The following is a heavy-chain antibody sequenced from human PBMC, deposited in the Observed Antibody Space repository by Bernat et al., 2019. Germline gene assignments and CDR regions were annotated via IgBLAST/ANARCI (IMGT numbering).Heavy chain of an antibody. CDR3: AGEVPAASYYYYYGMDV. D-gene: IGHD2-2*01. CDR1: GYSISSGYY. J-gene: IGHJ6*02. CDR2: IYYSGST. V-gene: IGHV4-38-2*01. Sequence: QVQLQESGPGLVKPSETLSLTCAVSGYSISSGYYWGWIRQPPGKGLEWIGYIYYSGSTNYNPSLKSRVTISVDTSKNQFSLKLSSVTAADTAVYYCAGEVPAASYYYYYGMDVWGQGTTVTVSS.